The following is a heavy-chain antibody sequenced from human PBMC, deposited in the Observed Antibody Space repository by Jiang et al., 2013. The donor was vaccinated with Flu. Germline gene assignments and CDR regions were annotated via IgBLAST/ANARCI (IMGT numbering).Heavy chain of an antibody. CDR2: IDPSDSFI. D-gene: IGHD1-1*01. V-gene: IGHV5-10-1*01. CDR3: ARHGNNLNWYFDY. J-gene: IGHJ4*02. Sequence: RQMPGKGLEWMGMIDPSDSFISYNPSFQGHVTISDDKSVDTAYLQWSSLKASDTAMYYCARHGNNLNWYFDYWGQGNPGHRLL.